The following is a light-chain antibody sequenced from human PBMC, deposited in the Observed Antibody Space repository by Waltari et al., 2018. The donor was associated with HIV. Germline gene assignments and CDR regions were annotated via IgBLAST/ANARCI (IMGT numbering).Light chain of an antibody. V-gene: IGKV3-15*01. CDR3: QQYNKWPPWT. CDR1: PSVGSN. Sequence: EIVMTQSPATLSVSPGERATLSCRASPSVGSNIAWYQQKPGQAPRLLIYGASTTATGIPARFSGSGSGTEFTLTISSLQSEDFAVYYCQQYNKWPPWTFGQGTKVEIK. CDR2: GAS. J-gene: IGKJ1*01.